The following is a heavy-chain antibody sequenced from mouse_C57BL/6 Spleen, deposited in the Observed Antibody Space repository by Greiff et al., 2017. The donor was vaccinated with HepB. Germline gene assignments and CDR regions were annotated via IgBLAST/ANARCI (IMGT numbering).Heavy chain of an antibody. Sequence: QVQLQQSGAELVKPGASVKISCKASGYAFSSYWMNWVKQRPGKGLEWIGQIYPGDGDTNYNGKFKGKATLTADKSSSTAYMQLSSLTSEDSAVYFCAREGSNFGGLAWFAYWGQGTLVTVSA. V-gene: IGHV1-80*01. J-gene: IGHJ3*01. CDR1: GYAFSSYW. CDR2: IYPGDGDT. D-gene: IGHD2-5*01. CDR3: AREGSNFGGLAWFAY.